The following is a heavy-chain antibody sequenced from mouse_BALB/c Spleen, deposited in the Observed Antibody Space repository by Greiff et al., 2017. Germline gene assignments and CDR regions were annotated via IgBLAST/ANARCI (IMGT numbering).Heavy chain of an antibody. J-gene: IGHJ3*01. CDR3: ASGGGNFRFAY. Sequence: VKLQESAAELARPGASVKMSCKASGYTFTSYTMHWVKQRPGQGLEWIGYINPSSGYTEYNQKFKDKTTLTADKSSSTAYMQLSSLTSEDSAVYYCASGGGNFRFAYWGQGTLVTVSA. D-gene: IGHD2-1*01. CDR1: GYTFTSYT. V-gene: IGHV1-4*02. CDR2: INPSSGYT.